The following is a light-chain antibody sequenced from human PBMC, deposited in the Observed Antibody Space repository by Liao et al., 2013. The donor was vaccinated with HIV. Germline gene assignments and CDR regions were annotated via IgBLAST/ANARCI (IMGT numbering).Light chain of an antibody. Sequence: SYVLTQPPSVSVAPGKTARITCGENNIGSKSVHWYQQKPGQAPLLVINYDKDRPSGIPERFSGSNSGNTATLTISRVEAGDEADYYCQVWDSSSHHYVFGSGTKVAVL. J-gene: IGLJ1*01. CDR3: QVWDSSSHHYV. CDR2: YDK. CDR1: NIGSKS. V-gene: IGLV3-21*04.